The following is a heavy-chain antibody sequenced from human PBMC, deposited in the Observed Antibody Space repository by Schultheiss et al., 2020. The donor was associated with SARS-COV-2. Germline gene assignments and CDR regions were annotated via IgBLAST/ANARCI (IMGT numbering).Heavy chain of an antibody. V-gene: IGHV3-23*01. CDR1: GFTVSSNY. Sequence: GGSLRLSCAASGFTVSSNYMSWVRQAPGKGLEWVSAISGSGGSTYYADSVKGRFTISRENAKNSLYLQMNSLRAEDTAVYYCTRDGAPPYYYDSSGYYDYWGQGTLVTVSS. J-gene: IGHJ4*02. CDR2: ISGSGGST. D-gene: IGHD3-22*01. CDR3: TRDGAPPYYYDSSGYYDY.